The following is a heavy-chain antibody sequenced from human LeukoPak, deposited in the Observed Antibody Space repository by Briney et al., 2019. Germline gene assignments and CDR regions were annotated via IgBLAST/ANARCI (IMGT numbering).Heavy chain of an antibody. CDR2: IYYSGST. V-gene: IGHV4-31*09. D-gene: IGHD2-21*01. CDR1: GGSISSGGYY. CDR3: ATISLLRGYYYYGMDV. Sequence: SETLSLTCTVSGGSISSGGYYWSWIRQHPGKGLEWIGYIYYSGSTNYNPSLKSRVTISVDKSKNQFSLKLSSVTAADTTVYYCATISLLRGYYYYGMDVWGQGTTVTVSS. J-gene: IGHJ6*02.